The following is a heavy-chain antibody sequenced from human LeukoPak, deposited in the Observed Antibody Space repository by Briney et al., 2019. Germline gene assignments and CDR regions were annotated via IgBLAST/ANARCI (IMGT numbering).Heavy chain of an antibody. D-gene: IGHD1-1*01. CDR3: ARAVRMDV. CDR2: INEDGSEK. Sequence: GGSLRLSCAASGFTLSAYWMTWVRQAPGKGLEWVANINEDGSEKYHVDSVMGRFTISRDIAKNSLYLQVNSLRAEDTAVYYCARAVRMDVWGQGTTVTVS. CDR1: GFTLSAYW. V-gene: IGHV3-7*01. J-gene: IGHJ6*02.